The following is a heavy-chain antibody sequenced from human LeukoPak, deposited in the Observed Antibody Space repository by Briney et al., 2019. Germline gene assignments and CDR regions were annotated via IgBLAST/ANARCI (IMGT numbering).Heavy chain of an antibody. CDR3: AKDTTAWWYHRAYMNV. D-gene: IGHD2-15*01. V-gene: IGHV3-23*01. J-gene: IGHJ6*03. CDR1: GFSLSTYA. CDR2: ISGSGDKT. Sequence: GGSLRLSCAASGFSLSTYALSWVRQAPGGGLEWVAAISGSGDKTYHADSVKGRFTISKDNSENRLSLQMDSLRAEDTAVYFWAKDTTAWWYHRAYMNVWGKGTTVTVSS.